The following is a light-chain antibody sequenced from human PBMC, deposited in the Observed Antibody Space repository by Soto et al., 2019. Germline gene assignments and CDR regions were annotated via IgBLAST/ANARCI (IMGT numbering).Light chain of an antibody. J-gene: IGKJ5*01. CDR3: QRRHMWPIT. CDR2: DAY. CDR1: QSFRGL. V-gene: IGKV3-11*01. Sequence: EVVLIPSPVTLSFSPGERATLSCRASQSFRGLLAWYQQKPGQAPRLLIYDAYNRATGIPPRFSGSGSGTDFTLTISSLEPEDSAVYYCQRRHMWPITFGQGTRLEIK.